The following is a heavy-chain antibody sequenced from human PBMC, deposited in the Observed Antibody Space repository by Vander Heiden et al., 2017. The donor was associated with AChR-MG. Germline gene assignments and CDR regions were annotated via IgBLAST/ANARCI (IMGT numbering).Heavy chain of an antibody. CDR3: ARDPFRGDGYNFDY. Sequence: EVQLVESGGGLVQPGGSVSLSCAASGFTLRSSWLTWVRQAPGKGLEWVANINRDGSQKNYVDSVKGRFTISRDNAQNSLFLQMNSLRAGDTALYYCARDPFRGDGYNFDYWGQGTLVTVSS. CDR1: GFTLRSSW. CDR2: INRDGSQK. J-gene: IGHJ4*02. D-gene: IGHD5-18*01. V-gene: IGHV3-7*01.